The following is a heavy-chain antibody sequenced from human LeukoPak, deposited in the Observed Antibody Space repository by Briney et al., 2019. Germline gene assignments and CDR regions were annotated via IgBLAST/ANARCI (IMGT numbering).Heavy chain of an antibody. D-gene: IGHD1-26*01. CDR2: IIPIFGTA. J-gene: IGHJ6*03. Sequence: SVKVSCKASGYTFTSYAISWVRQAPGQGLEWMGGIIPIFGTANYAQKFQGRVTITADKSTSTAYMELSSLRFEDTAVYYCAGPWDSGSSYYYYMDVWGKGTTVTVSS. CDR1: GYTFTSYA. CDR3: AGPWDSGSSYYYYMDV. V-gene: IGHV1-69*06.